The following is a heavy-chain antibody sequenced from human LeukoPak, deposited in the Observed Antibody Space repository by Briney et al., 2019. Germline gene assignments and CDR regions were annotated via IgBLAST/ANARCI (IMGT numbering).Heavy chain of an antibody. V-gene: IGHV3-23*01. CDR2: ISGSGGST. CDR3: AKVPSNWYFEGFDY. J-gene: IGHJ4*02. D-gene: IGHD6-13*01. Sequence: GGSLRLSCAASGFTFSNYAMSWVRQAPGKGLEWVSAISGSGGSTYYADSVKGRFTISRDNSKNTLYLQMNGLRAEDTAVYYCAKVPSNWYFEGFDYWGQGTLVTVSS. CDR1: GFTFSNYA.